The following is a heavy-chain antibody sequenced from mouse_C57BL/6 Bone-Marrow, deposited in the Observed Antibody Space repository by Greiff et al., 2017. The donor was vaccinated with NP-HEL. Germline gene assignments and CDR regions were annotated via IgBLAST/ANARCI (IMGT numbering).Heavy chain of an antibody. CDR1: GYTFTDYE. Sequence: QAQLKQSGAELVRPGASVTLSCKASGYTFTDYEMHWVKQTPVHGLEWIGAIDPETGGTAYNQKFKGKAILTADKSSSTAYMELRSLTSEDSAVYYCTKNYSGAYWGQGTLVTVSA. CDR3: TKNYSGAY. CDR2: IDPETGGT. J-gene: IGHJ3*01. D-gene: IGHD1-3*01. V-gene: IGHV1-15*01.